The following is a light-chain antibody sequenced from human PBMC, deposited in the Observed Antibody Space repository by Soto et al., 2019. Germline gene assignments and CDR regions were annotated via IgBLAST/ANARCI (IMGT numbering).Light chain of an antibody. CDR1: SSDVGGYNY. CDR2: DVS. J-gene: IGLJ3*02. Sequence: QPVLTQPASVSGSPGQSITISCTGTSSDVGGYNYVSWYQQHPGKAPKLMIYDVSSRPSGVSNRFSGSKSGNTASLTISGLQAEDEADYYCSSYTSSSAPLVFGGGTKLTVL. V-gene: IGLV2-14*03. CDR3: SSYTSSSAPLV.